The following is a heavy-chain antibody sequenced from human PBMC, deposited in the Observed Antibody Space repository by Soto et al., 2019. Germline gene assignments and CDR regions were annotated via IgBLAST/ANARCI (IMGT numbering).Heavy chain of an antibody. Sequence: QVQLVQSGAEVKKPGSSVKVSCKASGGTFSSYTISWVRQAPGQGLEWMGRIIPILGIANYAQKFQGRVTITADKSTSTAYMELSSLRSEDTAVYYCVRANYYGSGSYYNADDYWGQGTLVTVSS. V-gene: IGHV1-69*02. D-gene: IGHD3-10*01. CDR2: IIPILGIA. CDR3: VRANYYGSGSYYNADDY. CDR1: GGTFSSYT. J-gene: IGHJ4*02.